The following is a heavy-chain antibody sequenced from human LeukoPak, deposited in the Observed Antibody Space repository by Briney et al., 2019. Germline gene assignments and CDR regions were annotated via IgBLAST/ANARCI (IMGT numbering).Heavy chain of an antibody. V-gene: IGHV3-23*01. D-gene: IGHD5-18*01. Sequence: GGSPRLSCAASGFTFSSYAMSWVRQAPGKGLEWVSAISGSGGSTYYADSVKGRFTISRDNSKNTLYLQMNTLRPEDTAVYSCAKNGRGYSSDYFDYWGQGTLVTVSS. CDR3: AKNGRGYSSDYFDY. CDR1: GFTFSSYA. CDR2: ISGSGGST. J-gene: IGHJ4*02.